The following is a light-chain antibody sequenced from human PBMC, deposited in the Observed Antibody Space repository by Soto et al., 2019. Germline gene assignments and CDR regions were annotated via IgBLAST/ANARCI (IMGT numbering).Light chain of an antibody. J-gene: IGLJ2*01. V-gene: IGLV1-44*01. Sequence: QSVLTQPPSASGTPGQRVTISCSGGSSNIGTYTVSWYQQFPETAPKLLTYGNNQRPSGVPDRFSGSKSGTSASLSISGLQSDDEADYYCAAWDDSRNGPIFGGGTKVTVL. CDR2: GNN. CDR1: SSNIGTYT. CDR3: AAWDDSRNGPI.